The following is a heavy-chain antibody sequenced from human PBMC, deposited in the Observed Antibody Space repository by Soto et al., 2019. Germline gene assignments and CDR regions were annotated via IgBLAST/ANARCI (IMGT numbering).Heavy chain of an antibody. CDR3: ASPRLSSDGTTPIDY. CDR1: GGSISSGGYY. V-gene: IGHV4-31*03. CDR2: IYYSGST. Sequence: SETLSLTCTVSGGSISSGGYYWSWIRQHPGKGLEWIGYIYYSGSTYYNPSLKSRVSISVDTSKNQFSLNLNSVTAADTAVYYCASPRLSSDGTTPIDYWGQGTLVTV. J-gene: IGHJ4*02. D-gene: IGHD1-1*01.